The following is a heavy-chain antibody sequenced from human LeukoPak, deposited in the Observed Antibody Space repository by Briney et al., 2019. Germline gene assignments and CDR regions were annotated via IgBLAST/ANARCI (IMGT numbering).Heavy chain of an antibody. V-gene: IGHV4-59*01. J-gene: IGHJ3*02. D-gene: IGHD3-22*01. CDR2: IYSTGST. CDR1: GGSITSYY. CDR3: ATHYDSSGYYLLPFDI. Sequence: SETLSLTCTVSGGSITSYYWSWIRQPPGKGLEWIGYIYSTGSTNYNPSLRSRVTISVDTSKNQFSLKLTSVTAADTAAYYCATHYDSSGYYLLPFDIWGQGTMVTVSS.